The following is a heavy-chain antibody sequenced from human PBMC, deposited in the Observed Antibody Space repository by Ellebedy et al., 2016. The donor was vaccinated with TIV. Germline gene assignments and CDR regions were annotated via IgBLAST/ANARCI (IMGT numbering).Heavy chain of an antibody. CDR3: EEYRIYSRSTGGGDC. Sequence: GESLKISCAASGFTFSLNWMYWVRQAPGKGLEWVSSISGSGDRTYYTDSVKGRFTISRDNSKNKLYLEMKSLRAEDTALYYCEEYRIYSRSTGGGDCWGQGTLVTVSS. D-gene: IGHD6-6*01. CDR2: ISGSGDRT. J-gene: IGHJ4*02. V-gene: IGHV3-23*01. CDR1: GFTFSLNW.